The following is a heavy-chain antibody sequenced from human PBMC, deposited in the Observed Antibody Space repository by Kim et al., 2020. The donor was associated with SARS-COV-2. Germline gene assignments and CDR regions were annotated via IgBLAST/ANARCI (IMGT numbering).Heavy chain of an antibody. CDR1: GGSFSGYY. CDR2: INHSGST. V-gene: IGHV4-34*01. CDR3: ARGAMMANRLSAFDI. D-gene: IGHD3-22*01. J-gene: IGHJ3*02. Sequence: SETLSLTCAVYGGSFSGYYWSWIRQPPGKGLEWIGVINHSGSTNYNPSLKSRVTISVDTSKNQFSLKLSSVTAADTAVYYCARGAMMANRLSAFDIWGQGTMVTVSS.